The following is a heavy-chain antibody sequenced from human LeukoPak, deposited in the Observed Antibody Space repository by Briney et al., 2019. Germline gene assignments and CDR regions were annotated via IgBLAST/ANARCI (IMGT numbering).Heavy chain of an antibody. V-gene: IGHV3-30-3*01. CDR2: ISYDGSNR. J-gene: IGHJ5*01. CDR1: GFTFSSYA. Sequence: PGRSLRLSCAASGFTFSSYAMHWVRQAPGKGLEWVAVISYDGSNRYYADSVKGRFTISRDNSKNTLYLQMNSLRPEDTAVYYCAREFLWFDYWGQGTLVTVSS. CDR3: AREFLWFDY. D-gene: IGHD2/OR15-2a*01.